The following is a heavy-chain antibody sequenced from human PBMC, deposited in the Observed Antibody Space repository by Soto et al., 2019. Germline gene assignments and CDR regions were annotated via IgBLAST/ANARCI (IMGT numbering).Heavy chain of an antibody. J-gene: IGHJ4*02. CDR1: GYTFPSYG. CDR3: ARDTYGPGAGY. D-gene: IGHD3-10*01. Sequence: ASVKVSCKASGYTFPSYGISWVRQAPGQGLEWMGWISAYNGNTNYAQKLQGRVTMTTDTSTSTAYMELRSLRSDDTAVSYCARDTYGPGAGYWRQGTLVTVSS. V-gene: IGHV1-18*01. CDR2: ISAYNGNT.